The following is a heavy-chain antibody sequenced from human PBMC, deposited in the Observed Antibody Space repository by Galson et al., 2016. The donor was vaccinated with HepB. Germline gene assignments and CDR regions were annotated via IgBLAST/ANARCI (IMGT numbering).Heavy chain of an antibody. CDR1: GASISSSNW. Sequence: SETLSLTCAVSGASISSSNWWSWVRQPPGKELEWIGEIYHSGTTNCNPSLKSRLTLSVDESKNQFSLKLSSVTAADTAVYYCARPKYYYGSGYYFDFWGQGTLVTVSS. D-gene: IGHD3-10*01. CDR3: ARPKYYYGSGYYFDF. V-gene: IGHV4-4*02. J-gene: IGHJ4*02. CDR2: IYHSGTT.